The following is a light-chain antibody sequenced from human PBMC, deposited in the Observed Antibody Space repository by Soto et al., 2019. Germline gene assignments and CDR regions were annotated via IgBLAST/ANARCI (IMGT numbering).Light chain of an antibody. V-gene: IGLV2-23*03. J-gene: IGLJ1*01. Sequence: QSVLTQPASVSGSPGQSITISCTGTSSDVGSYNLVSWHQQHPGKAPKLMIYEGSKRPSGVSNRFSGSKSGNTASLTISGLQAEAEADYYCSSYAGSNTFVFGTGTKVTVL. CDR1: SSDVGSYNL. CDR3: SSYAGSNTFV. CDR2: EGS.